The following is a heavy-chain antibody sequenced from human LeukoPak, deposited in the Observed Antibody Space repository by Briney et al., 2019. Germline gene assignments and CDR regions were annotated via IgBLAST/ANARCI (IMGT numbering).Heavy chain of an antibody. CDR2: IIPILGVA. CDR3: ARGLRWSHDAFDI. CDR1: GYTFTGYY. V-gene: IGHV1-69*04. J-gene: IGHJ3*02. D-gene: IGHD4-23*01. Sequence: SVKVSCKASGYTFTGYYMHWVRQAPGQGLEWMGRIIPILGVANYAQKFQGRVTITADKSTSTAYMELSSLRSEDTAVYYCARGLRWSHDAFDIWGQGTMVTVSS.